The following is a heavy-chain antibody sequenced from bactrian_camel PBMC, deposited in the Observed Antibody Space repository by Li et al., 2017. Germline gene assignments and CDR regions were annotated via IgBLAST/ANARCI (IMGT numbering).Heavy chain of an antibody. V-gene: IGHV3-2*01. Sequence: HVQLVESGGGLVQPGGSLRLSCVASRFSFSNYYVNWVRQAPGKGLEWVATINWMGNIPKYADVVKGQFTISRDNAKNTVYLQMNSLKSEDTALYFCATGEGFDCSGAYCSLHYWARGPRSPSP. J-gene: IGHJ4*01. CDR2: INWMGNIP. D-gene: IGHD3*01. CDR1: RFSFSNYY.